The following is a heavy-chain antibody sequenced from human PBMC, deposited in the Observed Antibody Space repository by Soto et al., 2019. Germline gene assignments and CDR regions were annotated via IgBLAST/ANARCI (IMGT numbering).Heavy chain of an antibody. V-gene: IGHV3-30*03. J-gene: IGHJ4*02. Sequence: GGSLRLSCAASGFTFSSYGMHWVRQAPGKGLEWVAVISYDGSKKYYADSVKGRFTISRDNSKNTLYLQMNSLRAEDTAVYYCARAPRTYDFPYYFDYWGQGSLVTVSS. CDR1: GFTFSSYG. D-gene: IGHD3-3*01. CDR2: ISYDGSKK. CDR3: ARAPRTYDFPYYFDY.